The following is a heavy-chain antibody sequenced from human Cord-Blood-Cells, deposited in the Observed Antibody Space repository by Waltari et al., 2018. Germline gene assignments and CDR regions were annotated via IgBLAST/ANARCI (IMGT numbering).Heavy chain of an antibody. J-gene: IGHJ5*02. CDR2: INAGNGNT. CDR3: ARDWIARMVVGRYSSSWNWFDP. D-gene: IGHD6-13*01. Sequence: INAGNGNTKYSQKFQGRVTITRDTSASTAYMELSSLRSEDTAVYYCARDWIARMVVGRYSSSWNWFDPWGQGTLVTVSS. V-gene: IGHV1-3*01.